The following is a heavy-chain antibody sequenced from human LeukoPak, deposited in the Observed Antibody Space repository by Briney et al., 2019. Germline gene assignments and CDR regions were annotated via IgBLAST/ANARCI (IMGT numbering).Heavy chain of an antibody. D-gene: IGHD3-3*01. Sequence: ASVKVSCKVSGYTLTELSMHWLRQAPGKGLEWMGGFDPEDGETIYAQKFQGRVTMTEDTSTDTAYMELSSLRSEDTAVYYCATESGKSFWSGEYYMDVWGKGTTVTVSS. V-gene: IGHV1-24*01. J-gene: IGHJ6*03. CDR2: FDPEDGET. CDR1: GYTLTELS. CDR3: ATESGKSFWSGEYYMDV.